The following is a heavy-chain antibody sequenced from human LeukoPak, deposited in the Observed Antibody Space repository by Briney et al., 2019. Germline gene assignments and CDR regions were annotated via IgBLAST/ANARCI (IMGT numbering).Heavy chain of an antibody. V-gene: IGHV3-21*01. CDR3: ARDQVGATAFDY. J-gene: IGHJ4*02. D-gene: IGHD1-26*01. Sequence: GGSLRLSCAASGFTFSSYGMHWVRQAPGKGLAWVSSISSSGSYLFYADSVKGRFTISRDNAKNSLYLQMNSLRAEDTALYYCARDQVGATAFDYWGQGSLVTVSS. CDR1: GFTFSSYG. CDR2: ISSSGSYL.